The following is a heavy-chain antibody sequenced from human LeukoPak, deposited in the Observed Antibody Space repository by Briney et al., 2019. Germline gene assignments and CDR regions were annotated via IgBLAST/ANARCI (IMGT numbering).Heavy chain of an antibody. V-gene: IGHV3-7*02. J-gene: IGHJ4*02. CDR1: GFTFSSYW. D-gene: IGHD1-1*01. CDR2: IKQDGSDK. Sequence: GGSLRLSCAASGFTFSSYWMSWVRQAPGKGLEWVSNIKQDGSDKNYVDSVKGRFTISKDNAKNLLSLEMNGLRAEDTAVYYCATYKNQLRTVYFDYWGQGTLVTVSS. CDR3: ATYKNQLRTVYFDY.